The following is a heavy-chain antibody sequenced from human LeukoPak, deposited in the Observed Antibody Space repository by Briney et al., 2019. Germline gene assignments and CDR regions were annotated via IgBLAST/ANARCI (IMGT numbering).Heavy chain of an antibody. CDR2: IYPGDSDT. Sequence: PGESLKISCKGSGYSFNNYYIAWVRQMPGKGLERMGIIYPGDSDTTYSPSFQGQVTMSADKSISAAYLQWSSLKASDTAMYYCARGSIYHDYWGQGTLVTVSS. J-gene: IGHJ4*02. CDR3: ARGSIYHDY. V-gene: IGHV5-51*01. CDR1: GYSFNNYY. D-gene: IGHD3-3*01.